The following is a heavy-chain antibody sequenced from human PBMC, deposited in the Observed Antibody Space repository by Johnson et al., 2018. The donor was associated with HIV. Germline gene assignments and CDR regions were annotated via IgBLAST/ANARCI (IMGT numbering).Heavy chain of an antibody. CDR2: IRYDGSNK. Sequence: QEKLVESGGGVVQPGRSLRLSCAASGFTFSSYAMHWVRQAPGKGLEWVAFIRYDGSNKYYADSVKGRFTISRDNAKNSLYLQMNSLRAEDTAVYYCARLGIAAARGAFDIWGQGTMVTVSS. D-gene: IGHD6-13*01. V-gene: IGHV3-33*08. CDR1: GFTFSSYA. CDR3: ARLGIAAARGAFDI. J-gene: IGHJ3*02.